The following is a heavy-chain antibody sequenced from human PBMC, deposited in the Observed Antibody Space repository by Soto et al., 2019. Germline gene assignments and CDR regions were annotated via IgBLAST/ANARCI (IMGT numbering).Heavy chain of an antibody. CDR3: AGGNALDV. CDR1: GFTFSSYW. V-gene: IGHV3-7*01. J-gene: IGHJ6*02. Sequence: GGSLRLSCAASGFTFSSYWMTWVRLTPGKGLEWVANIHQDGNEKYYMDSVKGRFTISRDNAKNSLYLQMTSLRAEDTAVYYCAGGNALDVWGQGTTVTVSS. CDR2: IHQDGNEK.